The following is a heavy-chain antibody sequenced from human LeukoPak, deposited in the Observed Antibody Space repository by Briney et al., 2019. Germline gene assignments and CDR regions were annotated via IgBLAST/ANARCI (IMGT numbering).Heavy chain of an antibody. Sequence: ASVKVSCKASGGTFTGYYMHWVRQAPGQGLEWMGWINPNSGGTNYAQKFQGRVTMTRDTSISTAYMELSRLRSDDTAVYYCARNPRDHITIFGVVRTNYYGMDVWGQGTTITVSS. J-gene: IGHJ6*02. V-gene: IGHV1-2*02. CDR2: INPNSGGT. CDR3: ARNPRDHITIFGVVRTNYYGMDV. D-gene: IGHD3-3*01. CDR1: GGTFTGYY.